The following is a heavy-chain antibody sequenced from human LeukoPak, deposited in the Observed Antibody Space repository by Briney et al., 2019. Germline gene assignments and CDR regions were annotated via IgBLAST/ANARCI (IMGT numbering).Heavy chain of an antibody. CDR1: GFTFASYA. CDR3: ANSPNINY. V-gene: IGHV3-23*01. D-gene: IGHD1/OR15-1a*01. J-gene: IGHJ4*02. Sequence: SGGSLRLSCAASGFTFASYAMSWVRQAPGKGLEWVSTISGSGGNTYYADSVKGRFTISRDNSKNTLYLQMNSLRAEDTAVYYCANSPNINYWGQGTLVTVSS. CDR2: ISGSGGNT.